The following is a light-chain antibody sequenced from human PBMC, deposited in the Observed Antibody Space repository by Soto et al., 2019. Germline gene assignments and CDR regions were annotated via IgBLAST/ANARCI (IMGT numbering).Light chain of an antibody. CDR1: QSVSSY. CDR2: GAT. CDR3: QQYNNWPLT. J-gene: IGKJ4*01. V-gene: IGKV3-15*01. Sequence: EIVLTQSPATLSLSPGERATLSCRASQSVSSYLAWYQQKPGQAPRLLIHGATTRATGIPARFSGSGSGTEFTLTISSLQSEDFAIYYCQQYNNWPLTFGGGTKV.